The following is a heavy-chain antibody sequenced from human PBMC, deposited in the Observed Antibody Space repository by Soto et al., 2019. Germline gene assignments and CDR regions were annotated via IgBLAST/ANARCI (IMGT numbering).Heavy chain of an antibody. CDR3: ESLAFCGGGCSNLYYLYVMDV. J-gene: IGHJ6*01. CDR2: IYPGDSDT. V-gene: IGHV5-51*01. CDR1: GYSFTSYW. D-gene: IGHD2-21*02. Sequence: PGESLKISCKASGYSFTSYWIGWVRQMPGKRLEWMGIIYPGDSDTRDSPSFEGQVTIAAYKSVSTAYLQWSSLKASDTSMYYCESLAFCGGGCSNLYYLYVMDVSGHGPMVTRSS.